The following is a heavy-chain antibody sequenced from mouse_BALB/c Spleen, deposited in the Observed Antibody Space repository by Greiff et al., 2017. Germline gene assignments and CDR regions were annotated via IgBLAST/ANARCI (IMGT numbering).Heavy chain of an antibody. Sequence: VHLVESGPGLVAPSQSLSITCTVSGFSLTSYDISWIRQPPGKGLEWLGVIWTGGGTNYNSAFMSRLSISKDNSKSQVFLKMNSLQTDDTAIYYCVRDRNYYYGSSYWYFDVWGAGTTVTVSS. CDR2: IWTGGGT. CDR1: GFSLTSYD. V-gene: IGHV2-9-2*01. J-gene: IGHJ1*01. D-gene: IGHD1-1*01. CDR3: VRDRNYYYGSSYWYFDV.